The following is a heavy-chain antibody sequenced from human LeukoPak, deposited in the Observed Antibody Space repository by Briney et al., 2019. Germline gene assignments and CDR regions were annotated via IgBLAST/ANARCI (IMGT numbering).Heavy chain of an antibody. CDR2: IYSSGST. D-gene: IGHD3-10*01. Sequence: KSSEILSLTCTVSGGSISSYYWSWIRQPAGKGLEWIGRIYSSGSTNYNPSLKSRVTMSVDTSKNQFSLKLSSVTAADTAVYYCARVRADYYGSGSHYKVWFDPWGQGTLVTVSS. J-gene: IGHJ5*02. CDR3: ARVRADYYGSGSHYKVWFDP. CDR1: GGSISSYY. V-gene: IGHV4-4*07.